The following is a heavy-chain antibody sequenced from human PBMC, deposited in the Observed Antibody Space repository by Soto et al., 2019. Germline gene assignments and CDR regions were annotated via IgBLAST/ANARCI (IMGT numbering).Heavy chain of an antibody. Sequence: EVQLVESGGGLVQPGGSLRLSCAASGFTFSSYSMNWVRRAPGKGLEWVSYISSSSSTIYYADSVKGRFTISRDNAKNSLYLQMNRLRAEDTAVYYCATTLATSADWYFDLWGRGTLVTVSS. V-gene: IGHV3-48*01. J-gene: IGHJ2*01. CDR2: ISSSSSTI. D-gene: IGHD5-12*01. CDR3: ATTLATSADWYFDL. CDR1: GFTFSSYS.